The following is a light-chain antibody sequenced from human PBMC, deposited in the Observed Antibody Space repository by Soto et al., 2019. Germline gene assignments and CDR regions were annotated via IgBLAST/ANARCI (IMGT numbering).Light chain of an antibody. CDR2: RNN. V-gene: IGLV1-47*01. CDR1: SSNIGSNY. CDR3: AAWDDSLSGVV. J-gene: IGLJ2*01. Sequence: QAVVTQPPSASGTPGQRVTISCSGSSSNIGSNYVFWYQHLPGTAPKLLIYRNNLRPSGVPDRFSGSKSGTSASLAISGLRSEDETDYYCAAWDDSLSGVVFGGGTKVTVL.